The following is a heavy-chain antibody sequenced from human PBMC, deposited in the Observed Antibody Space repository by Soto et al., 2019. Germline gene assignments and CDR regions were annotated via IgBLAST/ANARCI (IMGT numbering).Heavy chain of an antibody. Sequence: PGGSLRLSCAASGFTFSSYSMHWVRQAPGKGLEWVSSISSSSSYIYYADSVKGRFTISRDNAKNSLYLQMNSLRAEDTAAYYCAIDPVRYCSSTSCQSYGMDVWGQGTTVTVSS. CDR3: AIDPVRYCSSTSCQSYGMDV. D-gene: IGHD2-2*01. CDR1: GFTFSSYS. J-gene: IGHJ6*02. CDR2: ISSSSSYI. V-gene: IGHV3-21*01.